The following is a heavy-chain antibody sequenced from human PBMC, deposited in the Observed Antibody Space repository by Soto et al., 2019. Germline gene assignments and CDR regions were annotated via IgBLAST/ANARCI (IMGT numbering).Heavy chain of an antibody. D-gene: IGHD3-22*01. V-gene: IGHV3-30*18. Sequence: QVQLVESGGGVVQPGRSLRLSCAASGFTFSRYGMHWVRQAPGKGLEWVAVISYDGGKRDYSDSVKGRFTISRDNSNKMLSLQINSLRAGDTAVYYCENESNYDSTGTQSKRRNDGMDVWGQGTTVTVSS. CDR3: ENESNYDSTGTQSKRRNDGMDV. CDR1: GFTFSRYG. CDR2: ISYDGGKR. J-gene: IGHJ6*02.